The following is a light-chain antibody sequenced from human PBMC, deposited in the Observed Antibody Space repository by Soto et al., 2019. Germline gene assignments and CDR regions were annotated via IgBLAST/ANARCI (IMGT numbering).Light chain of an antibody. V-gene: IGKV1-39*01. J-gene: IGKJ1*01. Sequence: DIQMTQSPSSLSASVGSIVTITCRASQSISSYLNWYQQKPGKAPKLLIYAASSLQSGVPSRFSGSGSGTDFTLTISSLQPEDFATYYCQQSYSTPPTFGQGTKVDIK. CDR1: QSISSY. CDR2: AAS. CDR3: QQSYSTPPT.